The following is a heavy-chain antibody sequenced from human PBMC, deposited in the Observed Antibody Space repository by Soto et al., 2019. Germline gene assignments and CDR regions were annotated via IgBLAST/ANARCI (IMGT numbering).Heavy chain of an antibody. CDR1: GGSISSSY. V-gene: IGHV4-59*08. D-gene: IGHD6-13*01. Sequence: SETLSLTCTVSGGSISSSYWNWIRQPPGKGLEWIGYIYYSGSTNYSPSLKSRVTISVDTSKNQFSLKLNSVTAADTAVYYCARAISTVSFMDVWGKGTTVTVSS. J-gene: IGHJ6*03. CDR2: IYYSGST. CDR3: ARAISTVSFMDV.